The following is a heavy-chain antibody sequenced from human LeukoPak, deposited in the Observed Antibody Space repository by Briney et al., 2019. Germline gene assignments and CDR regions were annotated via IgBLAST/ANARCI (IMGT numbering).Heavy chain of an antibody. CDR2: INPNSGGT. Sequence: ASVKVSCKASGYTFTGYYMHWVRQAPGQGLEWMGWINPNSGGTNYAQKFQGRVTMTRDTSISTAYVELSRLRSDDTAVYYCARELDYGIFGVVINPVGYNWFDPWGQGTLVTVSS. J-gene: IGHJ5*02. CDR3: ARELDYGIFGVVINPVGYNWFDP. V-gene: IGHV1-2*02. CDR1: GYTFTGYY. D-gene: IGHD3-3*01.